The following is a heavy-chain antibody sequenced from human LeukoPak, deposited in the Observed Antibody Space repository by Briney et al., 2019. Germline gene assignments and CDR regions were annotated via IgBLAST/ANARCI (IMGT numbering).Heavy chain of an antibody. J-gene: IGHJ3*02. CDR3: AKDSLGGYTYGWGIFDI. V-gene: IGHV3-21*04. CDR1: GFTFSSYS. Sequence: GGSLRLSCAASGFTFSSYSMNWVRQAPGKGLEWVSSISSSGSYIFHADSVKGRFTISRDNSKNTLYLQMNTLRADDTAVYYCAKDSLGGYTYGWGIFDIWGQGTLVTVSS. D-gene: IGHD5-18*01. CDR2: ISSSGSYI.